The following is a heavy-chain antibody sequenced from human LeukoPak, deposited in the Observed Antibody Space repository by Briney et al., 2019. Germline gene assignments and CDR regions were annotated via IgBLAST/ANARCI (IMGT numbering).Heavy chain of an antibody. CDR2: IYPGVSDP. Sequence: GESLKISCKGSGYRFSNYWIGWVRQMSGKGLEWMGIIYPGVSDPRYSPSFRGQVTMSADKSIRTAYLQWSSLKASDTAMYYRASGEVSSGHAPLDYWGQGTLVTVSS. CDR3: ASGEVSSGHAPLDY. V-gene: IGHV5-51*01. D-gene: IGHD1-1*01. J-gene: IGHJ4*02. CDR1: GYRFSNYW.